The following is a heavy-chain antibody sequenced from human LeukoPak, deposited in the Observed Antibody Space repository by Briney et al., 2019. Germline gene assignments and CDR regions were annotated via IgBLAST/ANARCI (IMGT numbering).Heavy chain of an antibody. J-gene: IGHJ5*01. Sequence: QPGRSLRLSCAASGFTFDDYAMHWVRQAPGKGLEWVSGISWNSGSIGYADSVKGRFTISRDNAKNSLYLQMNSLRVEDTAVYYCARGHHYYNSGIYRSWFGSWGQGTLVTVSS. V-gene: IGHV3-9*01. D-gene: IGHD3-10*01. CDR2: ISWNSGSI. CDR1: GFTFDDYA. CDR3: ARGHHYYNSGIYRSWFGS.